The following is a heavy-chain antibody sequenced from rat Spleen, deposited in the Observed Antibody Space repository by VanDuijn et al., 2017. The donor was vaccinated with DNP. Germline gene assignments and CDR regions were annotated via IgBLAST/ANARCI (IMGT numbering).Heavy chain of an antibody. D-gene: IGHD5-1*01. J-gene: IGHJ4*01. CDR1: GFSLTTYG. CDR2: IHSDGSST. V-gene: IGHV5-19*01. Sequence: VQLRESGPGLVQPSQILSLTCTVSGFSLTTYGVNWIRQAPGKGLEWVATIHSDGSSTYYRDSVRGRFTFSRDNAEGTLYLQMDSLRSEDTATYYCARVQLGYYALDAWGQGTSVTVSS. CDR3: ARVQLGYYALDA.